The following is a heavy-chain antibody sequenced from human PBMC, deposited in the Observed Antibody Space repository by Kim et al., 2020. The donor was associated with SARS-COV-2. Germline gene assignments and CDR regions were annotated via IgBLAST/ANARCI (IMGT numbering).Heavy chain of an antibody. D-gene: IGHD6-13*01. CDR1: GYSFTSYW. CDR2: IDPSDSYT. J-gene: IGHJ4*02. V-gene: IGHV5-10-1*01. Sequence: GESLKISCKGSGYSFTSYWISWVRQMPGKGLEWMGRIDPSDSYTNYSPSFQGHVTIPADKSISTAYLQWSSLKASDTAMYYCASFSPPLAAAGGWGQGTLVTVSS. CDR3: ASFSPPLAAAGG.